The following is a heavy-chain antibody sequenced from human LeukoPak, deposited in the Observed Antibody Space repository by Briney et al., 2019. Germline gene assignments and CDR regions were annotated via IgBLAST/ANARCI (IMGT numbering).Heavy chain of an antibody. CDR2: INHSGST. V-gene: IGHV4-34*01. J-gene: IGHJ4*02. D-gene: IGHD3-22*01. CDR3: ARDYYDSSGYYVHY. Sequence: SETLSLTCAVYGGSFSGYYWSWIRQPPGKGLEWIGEINHSGSTNYNPSLKSRVTISVDTSKNQFSLKLSSVTAADTAVYYCARDYYDSSGYYVHYWGQGTLVTVSS. CDR1: GGSFSGYY.